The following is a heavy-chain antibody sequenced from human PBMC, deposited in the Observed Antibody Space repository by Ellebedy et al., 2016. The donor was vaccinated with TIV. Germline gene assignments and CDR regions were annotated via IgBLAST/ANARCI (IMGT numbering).Heavy chain of an antibody. CDR2: INPSGGGT. CDR1: GYTFTSDL. CDR3: VRDLTKPLKGDY. Sequence: ASVKVSCKASGYTFTSDLIHSVRQPPGQGLEWMGIINPSGGGTGYAQKFQGRVTMTRDTSASTAYMELSSLTSDDTAVYYCVRDLTKPLKGDYWGQGTLVTVSS. J-gene: IGHJ4*02. V-gene: IGHV1-46*01. D-gene: IGHD1-14*01.